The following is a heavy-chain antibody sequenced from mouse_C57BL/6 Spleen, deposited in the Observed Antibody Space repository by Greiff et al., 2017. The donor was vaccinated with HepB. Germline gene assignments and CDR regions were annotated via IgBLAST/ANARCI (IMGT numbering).Heavy chain of an antibody. CDR2: IYPSDSET. V-gene: IGHV1-61*01. Sequence: QVQLQQSGAELVRPGSSVKLSCKASGYTFTSYWMDWVKQRPGQGLEWIGNIYPSDSETHYNQKFKDKATLTVDKSSSTAYMQLSSLTSEDSAVYYCARLDYSNFAYWGQGTLVTVSA. CDR1: GYTFTSYW. CDR3: ARLDYSNFAY. J-gene: IGHJ3*01. D-gene: IGHD2-5*01.